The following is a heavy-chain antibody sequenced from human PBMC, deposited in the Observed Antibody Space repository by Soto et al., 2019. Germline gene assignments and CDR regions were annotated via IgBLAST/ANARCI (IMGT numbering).Heavy chain of an antibody. CDR1: GGYIISGGYY. V-gene: IGHV4-31*03. CDR2: IYYSGST. Sequence: SETLSLPCTVSGGYIISGGYYWSWIXKNPGKGLEWIGYIYYSGSTYYNPSLKSRVTISVDTSKNQFSLKLSSVTAADTAVYYCASVPCSGGSFSPPHWSKNYYYYVMDVWGQGTTVTVSS. CDR3: ASVPCSGGSFSPPHWSKNYYYYVMDV. J-gene: IGHJ6*02. D-gene: IGHD2-15*01.